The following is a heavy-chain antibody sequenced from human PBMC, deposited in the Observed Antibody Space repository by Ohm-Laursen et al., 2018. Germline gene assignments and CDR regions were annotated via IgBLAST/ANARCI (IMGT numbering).Heavy chain of an antibody. CDR1: GGSISSSSYY. V-gene: IGHV3-21*04. CDR3: ARARLDAFDI. J-gene: IGHJ3*02. CDR2: ISTSSSYI. Sequence: LSLTCTVSGGSISSSSYYWGWVRQAPGKGLEWVSSISTSSSYIYYADSVKGRFTMSRDNAKNSLYLQMNSLRAEDTAVYYCARARLDAFDIWGQGTMVTVSS.